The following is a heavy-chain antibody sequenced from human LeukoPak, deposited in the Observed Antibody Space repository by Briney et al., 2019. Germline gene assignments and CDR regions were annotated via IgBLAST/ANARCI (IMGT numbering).Heavy chain of an antibody. V-gene: IGHV3-21*01. CDR3: ARDAGITGTTDLDY. J-gene: IGHJ4*02. CDR1: GFTFITYS. Sequence: SPRFFSAASGFTFITYSMDWVSQAPAMGLEWVASLSSTSSYIYYADSVKGRFTISRDNAKNSLDLQMNSLRAEDTAVYYCARDAGITGTTDLDYWGQGTLVTVSS. D-gene: IGHD1-7*01. CDR2: LSSTSSYI.